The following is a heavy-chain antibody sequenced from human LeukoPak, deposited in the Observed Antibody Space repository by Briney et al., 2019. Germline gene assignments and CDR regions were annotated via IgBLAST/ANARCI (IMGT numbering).Heavy chain of an antibody. CDR3: ARVYYDSSGYYPPYFDH. J-gene: IGHJ4*02. Sequence: PGGSLRLSCAASGFTFSSYAMSWVRQAPGKGLEWVSAISGSGGSTYYADSVKGRFTISRDNSKNTLYLQMNSLRAEDSAVYYCARVYYDSSGYYPPYFDHWGQGTLVTVSS. V-gene: IGHV3-23*01. D-gene: IGHD3-22*01. CDR1: GFTFSSYA. CDR2: ISGSGGST.